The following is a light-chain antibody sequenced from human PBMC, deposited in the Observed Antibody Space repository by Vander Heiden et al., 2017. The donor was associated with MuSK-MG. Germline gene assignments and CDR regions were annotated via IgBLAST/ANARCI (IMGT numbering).Light chain of an antibody. V-gene: IGLV1-47*01. CDR1: SSNIGSNY. CDR2: RNN. Sequence: QSVLTQPPSASGTPGRRVTISCSGSSSNIGSNYVYWYQQLPGTAPKLLIYRNNERPSGIPDRFSGSKSGTSASLAISGLRSEDEADYYCAAWDDSLNGVVFGGGTKLTVL. J-gene: IGLJ2*01. CDR3: AAWDDSLNGVV.